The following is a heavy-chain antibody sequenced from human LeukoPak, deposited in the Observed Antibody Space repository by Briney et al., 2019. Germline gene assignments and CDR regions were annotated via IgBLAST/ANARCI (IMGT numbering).Heavy chain of an antibody. CDR1: GFTFSSYA. CDR2: ISGSGGST. J-gene: IGHJ3*02. V-gene: IGHV3-23*01. D-gene: IGHD3-3*01. CDR3: AKDIRITIFGVVSDAFDI. Sequence: GGSLRPSCAASGFTFSSYAMSWVRQAPGKGLEWVSAISGSGGSTYYADSVKGRFTISRDNSKNTLYLQMNSLRAEDTAVYYCAKDIRITIFGVVSDAFDIWGQGTMVTVSS.